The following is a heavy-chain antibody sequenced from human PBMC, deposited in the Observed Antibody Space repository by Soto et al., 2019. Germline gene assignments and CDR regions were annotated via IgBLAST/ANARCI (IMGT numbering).Heavy chain of an antibody. Sequence: QVQLVQSGAEVKKPGSSVKVSCKASGGTFSRYAINWVRQAPGQGLEWMGGIIPIFGTADYAQKFQGRVTSIADQSTSTAYMELSSLISEDTAGYYCAQCLLGVNYYYGMDVWGQGTTVTVSS. V-gene: IGHV1-69*12. CDR2: IIPIFGTA. CDR3: AQCLLGVNYYYGMDV. J-gene: IGHJ6*02. D-gene: IGHD3-16*01. CDR1: GGTFSRYA.